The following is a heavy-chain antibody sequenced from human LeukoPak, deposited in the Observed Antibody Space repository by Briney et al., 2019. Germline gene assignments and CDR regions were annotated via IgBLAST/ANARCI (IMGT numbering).Heavy chain of an antibody. CDR3: AKATKTGTGTPALAIDY. J-gene: IGHJ4*02. CDR2: ISTTSSYT. D-gene: IGHD1-1*01. CDR1: GFIFSDYY. Sequence: GGSLRLSCAASGFIFSDYYMSWIRQPPGKGLEWDSYISTTSSYTAYADSVRGRFTISRDNAKNSQYLQMNGLRAEDTAVYFCAKATKTGTGTPALAIDYWGQGTLVTVSS. V-gene: IGHV3-11*05.